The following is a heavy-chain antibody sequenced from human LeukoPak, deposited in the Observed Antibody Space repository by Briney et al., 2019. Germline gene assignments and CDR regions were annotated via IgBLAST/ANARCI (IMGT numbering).Heavy chain of an antibody. V-gene: IGHV4-34*01. Sequence: SETLSLTCAVYGGSFSDYYWSWIRQPPGKGLEWIGEINHSGSTNYNPSLKSRVTISVDTSKNQFSLKLRSVTAADTAVYYCARAGDSSGYADYWGQGTLVTVSS. CDR3: ARAGDSSGYADY. J-gene: IGHJ4*02. CDR1: GGSFSDYY. D-gene: IGHD3-22*01. CDR2: INHSGST.